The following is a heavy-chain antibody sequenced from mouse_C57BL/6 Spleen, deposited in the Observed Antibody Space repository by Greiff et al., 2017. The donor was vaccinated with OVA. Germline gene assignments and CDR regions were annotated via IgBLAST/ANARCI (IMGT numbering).Heavy chain of an antibody. D-gene: IGHD2-3*01. CDR3: ARQRIIYDGYDGAMDY. CDR1: GYTFTSYG. CDR2: IYPRSGNT. Sequence: QVQLQQSGAELARPGASVKLSCKASGYTFTSYGISWVKQRTGQGLEWIGEIYPRSGNTYYNEKFKGKATLTADKSSSTAYMELRSLTSEDSAVYFCARQRIIYDGYDGAMDYWGQGTSVTVSS. J-gene: IGHJ4*01. V-gene: IGHV1-81*01.